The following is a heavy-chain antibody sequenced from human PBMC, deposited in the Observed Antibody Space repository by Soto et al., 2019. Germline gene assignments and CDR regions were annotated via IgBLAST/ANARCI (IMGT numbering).Heavy chain of an antibody. Sequence: GASLKISCRASGYSFTTYWIVGVRQLPGRGLEWMGIIHPDDSATRYSPSFEGKVTISADKSTSTAYLQWSTLRASDTAVHYCARDSGYSYGPIDYWGQGNLVTAPQ. D-gene: IGHD5-18*01. CDR2: IHPDDSAT. J-gene: IGHJ4*02. V-gene: IGHV5-51*01. CDR1: GYSFTTYW. CDR3: ARDSGYSYGPIDY.